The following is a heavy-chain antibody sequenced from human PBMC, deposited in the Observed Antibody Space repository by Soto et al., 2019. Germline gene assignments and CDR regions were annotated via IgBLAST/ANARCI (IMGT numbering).Heavy chain of an antibody. CDR1: GGSISSGGYY. D-gene: IGHD3-16*02. Sequence: PSETLSLTCAVSGGSISSGGYYWGWIRQPPGKGLEWIGSIYYSGSTYYNPSLKSRVTISVDTSKNQFSLKLSSVTAADTAVYYCARHGGYYDYVWGSYRFTSSFDYWGQGTLVTVSS. V-gene: IGHV4-39*01. J-gene: IGHJ4*02. CDR3: ARHGGYYDYVWGSYRFTSSFDY. CDR2: IYYSGST.